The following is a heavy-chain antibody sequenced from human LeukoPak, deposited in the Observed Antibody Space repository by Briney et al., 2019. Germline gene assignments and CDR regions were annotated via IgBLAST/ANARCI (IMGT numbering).Heavy chain of an antibody. D-gene: IGHD3-22*01. CDR2: IYYSGST. J-gene: IGHJ1*01. CDR1: GGSISSSSYY. CDR3: ARGPYYDSSGSSFQH. V-gene: IGHV4-39*07. Sequence: PSETLSLTCTVSGGSISSSSYYWGWIRQPPGKGLEWIGSIYYSGSTYYNPSLKSRVTISVDTSKNQFSLKLSSVTAADMAVYYCARGPYYDSSGSSFQHWGQGTLVTVSS.